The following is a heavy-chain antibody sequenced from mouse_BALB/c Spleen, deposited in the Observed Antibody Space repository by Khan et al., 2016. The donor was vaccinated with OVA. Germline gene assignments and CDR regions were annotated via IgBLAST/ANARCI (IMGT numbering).Heavy chain of an antibody. CDR2: ISSGGDYT. V-gene: IGHV5-6*01. CDR1: GFTFSSYS. Sequence: EVELVESGGDLVKPGGSLKLSCAASGFTFSSYSMSWVRQTPDKRLEWVASISSGGDYTYYPDSVKGRFTISSDNAKNTLYLQMSDLKSEDTAMYYCAEHVSGSCAYGGQGTLVTVSA. D-gene: IGHD4-1*01. CDR3: AEHVSGSCAY. J-gene: IGHJ3*01.